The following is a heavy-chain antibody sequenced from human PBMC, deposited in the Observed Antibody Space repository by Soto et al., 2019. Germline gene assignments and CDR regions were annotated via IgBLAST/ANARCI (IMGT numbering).Heavy chain of an antibody. J-gene: IGHJ3*02. V-gene: IGHV1-18*01. CDR3: ARRYYDYIWGSYRPDAFDI. D-gene: IGHD3-16*02. CDR1: GYTFTSYG. CDR2: ISAYNGNT. Sequence: ASVKVSCKASGYTFTSYGIGWVRQAPGQGLEWMGWISAYNGNTNYAQKLQGRVTMTTDTSTSTAYMELRSLRSDDTAVYYCARRYYDYIWGSYRPDAFDIWGQGTMVTVSS.